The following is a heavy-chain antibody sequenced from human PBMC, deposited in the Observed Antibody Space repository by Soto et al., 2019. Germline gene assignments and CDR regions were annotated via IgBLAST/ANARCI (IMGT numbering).Heavy chain of an antibody. V-gene: IGHV1-69*01. CDR1: GGTFSSYA. CDR2: IIPIFGTA. J-gene: IGHJ6*02. CDR3: ARNYDFWIGYPNTPRYYGMDV. D-gene: IGHD3-3*01. Sequence: QVQLVQSGAEVKKPGSSVKVSCKASGGTFSSYAISWVRQAPGQGLGWMGGIIPIFGTANYAQKFQGRVTITADESTSTAYMELSSLRSEDTAVYYCARNYDFWIGYPNTPRYYGMDVWGQGTTVTVSS.